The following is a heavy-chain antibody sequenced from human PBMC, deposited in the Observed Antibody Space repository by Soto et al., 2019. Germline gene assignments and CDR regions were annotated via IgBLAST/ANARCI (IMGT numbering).Heavy chain of an antibody. CDR1: GYTLTELS. D-gene: IGHD3-10*01. CDR3: ARAREVVRGVIIDYYYYGMDV. J-gene: IGHJ6*02. Sequence: SVKVSCKVSGYTLTELSMHWVRQAPGKGLEWMGGIIPIFGTANYAQKFQGRVTITADESTSTAYMELSSLRSEDTAVYYCARAREVVRGVIIDYYYYGMDVWGQGTTVTVSS. CDR2: IIPIFGTA. V-gene: IGHV1-69*13.